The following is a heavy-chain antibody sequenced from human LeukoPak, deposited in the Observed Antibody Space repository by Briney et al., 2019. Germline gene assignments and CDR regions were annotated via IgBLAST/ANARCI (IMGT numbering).Heavy chain of an antibody. D-gene: IGHD6-19*01. CDR1: GFTSSSYG. J-gene: IGHJ4*02. CDR2: ISYDGSNK. V-gene: IGHV3-30*18. Sequence: PGGSLRLSCAASGFTSSSYGMHWVRQAPGKGLEWVAVISYDGSNKYYADSVKGRITISRDNSKNTLYLQMNSLRAEDTAVYYCAKDLELHVAGIFPPESYFDYWGQGTLVTVSS. CDR3: AKDLELHVAGIFPPESYFDY.